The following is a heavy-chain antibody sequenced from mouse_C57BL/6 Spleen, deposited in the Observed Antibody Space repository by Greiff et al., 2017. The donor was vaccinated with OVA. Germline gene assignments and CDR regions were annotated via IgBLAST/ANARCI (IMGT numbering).Heavy chain of an antibody. CDR3: ARREYDSGYFDV. V-gene: IGHV1-52*01. D-gene: IGHD2-4*01. CDR2: IDPSDSET. J-gene: IGHJ1*03. Sequence: QVQLQQPGAELVRPGSSVKLSCKASGYTFTSYWMHWVKQRPIQGLEWIGNIDPSDSETHYNQKFKDKATLTVDKSSSTAYMQLSSLTSEDSAVYYCARREYDSGYFDVWGTGTTVTVSS. CDR1: GYTFTSYW.